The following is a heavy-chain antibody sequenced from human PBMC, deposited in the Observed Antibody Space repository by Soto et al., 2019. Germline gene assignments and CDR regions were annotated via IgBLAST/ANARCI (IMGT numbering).Heavy chain of an antibody. CDR1: GGSFSGYY. Sequence: PSETLSLTCAVYGGSFSGYYWSWIRQPPGKGLEWIGEINHSGSTNYNPSLKSRVTISVDTSKNQFSLKLSSVTAADTAVYYCASNSWEFDYWGHGTLVTVSS. J-gene: IGHJ4*01. D-gene: IGHD6-13*01. CDR2: INHSGST. CDR3: ASNSWEFDY. V-gene: IGHV4-34*01.